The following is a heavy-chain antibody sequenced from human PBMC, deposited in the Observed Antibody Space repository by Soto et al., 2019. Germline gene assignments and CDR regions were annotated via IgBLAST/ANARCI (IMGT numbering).Heavy chain of an antibody. D-gene: IGHD6-13*01. Sequence: TSETLSLTCTVSGGSISSYYWSWIRQPPGKGLEWIGYIYYSGSTNYNPSLKSRVTISVDTSKNQFSLKLSSVTAADTAVYYCARLGIAAAADYWGQGTLVTVSS. V-gene: IGHV4-59*08. CDR1: GGSISSYY. J-gene: IGHJ4*02. CDR2: IYYSGST. CDR3: ARLGIAAAADY.